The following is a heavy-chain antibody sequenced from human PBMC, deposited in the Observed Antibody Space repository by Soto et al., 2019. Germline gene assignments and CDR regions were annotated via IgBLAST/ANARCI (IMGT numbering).Heavy chain of an antibody. CDR1: GFTFSSYS. V-gene: IGHV3-21*01. D-gene: IGHD2-8*01. Sequence: SGGSLRLSCAASGFTFSSYSMNWVRQAPGKGLEWVSSISSSSSYIYYADSVKGRFTISRDNAKNSLYLQMNSLRAEDTAVYYCARDTGVLDCTNGVCLETSYYYYGMDVWGQGTTATVSS. CDR2: ISSSSSYI. CDR3: ARDTGVLDCTNGVCLETSYYYYGMDV. J-gene: IGHJ6*02.